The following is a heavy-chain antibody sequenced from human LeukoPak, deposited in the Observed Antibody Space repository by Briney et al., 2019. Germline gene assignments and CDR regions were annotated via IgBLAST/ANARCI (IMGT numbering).Heavy chain of an antibody. CDR1: GFTFSSYA. CDR3: APPPIAATGN. J-gene: IGHJ4*02. CDR2: IRQDGGAK. D-gene: IGHD6-13*01. V-gene: IGHV3-7*01. Sequence: PGGSLRLSCAASGFTFSSYAMSWVRQAPGEGLEWVANIRQDGGAKNYVDSVNGRFTISRDNAKKSVYLQMNSLRAEDTAVYYCAPPPIAATGNWGQGTLVTVSS.